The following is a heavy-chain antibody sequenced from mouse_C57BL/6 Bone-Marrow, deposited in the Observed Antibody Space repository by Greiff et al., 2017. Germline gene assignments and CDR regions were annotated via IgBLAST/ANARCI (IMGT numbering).Heavy chain of an antibody. CDR1: GFTFSDYG. CDR2: ISSGSSTI. D-gene: IGHD1-1*01. Sequence: EVQRVESGGGLVKPGGSLKLSCAASGFTFSDYGMHWVRQAPEQGLEWVAYISSGSSTIYYADTVKGRFTISRDNAKNTLFLQMTSLRSEDTAMYYCARGGTVVATGAMDYWGQGTSVTVSS. V-gene: IGHV5-17*01. J-gene: IGHJ4*01. CDR3: ARGGTVVATGAMDY.